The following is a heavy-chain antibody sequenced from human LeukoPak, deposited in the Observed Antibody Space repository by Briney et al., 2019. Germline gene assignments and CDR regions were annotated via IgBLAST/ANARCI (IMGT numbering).Heavy chain of an antibody. CDR1: GLTFSGYW. CDR3: ARGGGYYNFWSGDYYHYYYYMDV. CDR2: INSDGRST. Sequence: QPGGSLRLSCAASGLTFSGYWMHWVRQAPGKGLVWVSRINSDGRSTTYADSVKGRFTVSRVNAKNTLYLQMNSLRAEDTAVYYCARGGGYYNFWSGDYYHYYYYMDVWGKGTTVTVSS. D-gene: IGHD3-3*01. V-gene: IGHV3-74*01. J-gene: IGHJ6*03.